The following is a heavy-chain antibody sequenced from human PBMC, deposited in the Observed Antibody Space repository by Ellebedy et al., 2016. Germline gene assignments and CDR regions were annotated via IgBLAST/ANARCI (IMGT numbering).Heavy chain of an antibody. V-gene: IGHV4-39*07. CDR2: MYYSGST. D-gene: IGHD4-23*01. CDR1: GGSISSSSYY. Sequence: SETLSLTXTVSGGSISSSSYYWGWIRQPPGKGLEWIGSMYYSGSTYYNPSLKSRVTISVDTSKIQFSLKLTSVTAADTAVYYCASSGGDDYFQHWGPGTLVTVSS. CDR3: ASSGGDDYFQH. J-gene: IGHJ1*01.